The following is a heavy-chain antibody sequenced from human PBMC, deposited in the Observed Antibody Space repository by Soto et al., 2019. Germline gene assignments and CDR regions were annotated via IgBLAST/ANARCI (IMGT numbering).Heavy chain of an antibody. J-gene: IGHJ1*01. CDR1: DGSLSPNY. Sequence: QVQLQESGPALVKPSETLSLSCTVSDGSLSPNYWSWIRQPPGKGLEWIGYIYYAGTTTYNPSLQSRVSISPDTSKNEVSLKLTSVTAADTAVYFCARLGAFYQAMDSWGQGTLVTVSS. D-gene: IGHD2-2*01. V-gene: IGHV4-59*08. CDR3: ARLGAFYQAMDS. CDR2: IYYAGTT.